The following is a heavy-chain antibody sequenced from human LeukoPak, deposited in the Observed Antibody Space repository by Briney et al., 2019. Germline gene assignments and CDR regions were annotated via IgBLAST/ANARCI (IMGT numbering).Heavy chain of an antibody. CDR2: ISSNGGST. CDR3: ARAGCSSTSCKGYDY. V-gene: IGHV3-64*01. CDR1: GFTFSSYA. J-gene: IGHJ4*02. Sequence: GGSLRLSCAASGFTFSSYAMHWVRQAPGKGLEYVLAISSNGGSTYYANSVKGRFTISRDNSKNTLYLQVGSLRAEDMAVYYCARAGCSSTSCKGYDYWGQGTLVTVSS. D-gene: IGHD2-2*01.